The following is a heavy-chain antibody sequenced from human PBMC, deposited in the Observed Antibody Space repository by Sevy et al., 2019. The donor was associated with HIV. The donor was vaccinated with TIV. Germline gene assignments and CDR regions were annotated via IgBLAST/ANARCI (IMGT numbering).Heavy chain of an antibody. CDR2: INTDGKII. Sequence: GGSLRLSCAASGFTFTSDYMHWVRQPPGKGLVWVSHINTDGKIIRYADSVKGRFTTSRDNAKNTLYLQMNSLRAEDTAVYYCARGSRGTFGSWGPGTLVTVSS. D-gene: IGHD3-3*01. V-gene: IGHV3-74*01. CDR1: GFTFTSDY. J-gene: IGHJ4*02. CDR3: ARGSRGTFGS.